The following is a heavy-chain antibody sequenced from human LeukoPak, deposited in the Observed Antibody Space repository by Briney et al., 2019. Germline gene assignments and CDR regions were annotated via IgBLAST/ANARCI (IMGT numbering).Heavy chain of an antibody. J-gene: IGHJ4*02. CDR1: GGSMSGYY. D-gene: IGHD5-12*01. V-gene: IGHV4-59*01. CDR3: ARGLLVGNSGYYFDS. CDR2: IHYSGST. Sequence: SETLSLTCTVSGGSMSGYYWSWIRQPPGKGLDWIGYIHYSGSTNYHPSLKSRVTLSVDTSKKQFSLKVMSVTEADTAVYYCARGLLVGNSGYYFDSWGQGTLVTVSS.